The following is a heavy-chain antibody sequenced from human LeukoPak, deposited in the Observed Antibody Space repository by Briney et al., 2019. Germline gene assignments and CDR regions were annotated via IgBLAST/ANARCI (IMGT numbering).Heavy chain of an antibody. V-gene: IGHV3-30*15. CDR2: ISTDGNHR. Sequence: PGGSLRLSCAASGFSFSAYAMHWVRQAPGKGPEWVALISTDGNHRYYADSVKGRFTISRDNSKNMLFLQVSVLRVEDTAVFFCVRGLAAAGNDGLFDFWGPGTLVTVSS. CDR1: GFSFSAYA. CDR3: VRGLAAAGNDGLFDF. D-gene: IGHD6-13*01. J-gene: IGHJ4*02.